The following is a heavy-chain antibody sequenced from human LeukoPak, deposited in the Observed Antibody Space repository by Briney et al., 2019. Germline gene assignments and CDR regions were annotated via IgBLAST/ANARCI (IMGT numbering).Heavy chain of an antibody. CDR3: ARDQESITIFGVVIYYFDY. V-gene: IGHV4-4*07. CDR1: GGSISSYY. J-gene: IGHJ4*02. D-gene: IGHD3-3*01. CDR2: IYTSGST. Sequence: PSETLSLTCTVSGGSISSYYWSWIRQPAGKGLEWIGRIYTSGSTNYNPSLKSRVTMSVDTSKNQFSLKLSSVTAADTAVYYCARDQESITIFGVVIYYFDYWGQGTLVTVSS.